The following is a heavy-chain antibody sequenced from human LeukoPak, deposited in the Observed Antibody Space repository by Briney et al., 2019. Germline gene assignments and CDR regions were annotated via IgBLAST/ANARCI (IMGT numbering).Heavy chain of an antibody. CDR3: ARAPSGSYWEYLHH. CDR1: GYSISSGYY. V-gene: IGHV4-61*01. Sequence: PSETLSLTCAVSGYSISSGYYWGWIRQPPGKGLEWIGYIYYSGSTNYNPSLKSRVTISVDTSKNQFSLKLSSVTAADTALYSCARAPSGSYWEYLHHWGQGTLVTVSS. CDR2: IYYSGST. D-gene: IGHD1-26*01. J-gene: IGHJ1*01.